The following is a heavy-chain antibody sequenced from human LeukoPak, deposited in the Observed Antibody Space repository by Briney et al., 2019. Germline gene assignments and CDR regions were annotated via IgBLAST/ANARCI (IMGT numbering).Heavy chain of an antibody. CDR1: GFTVSSNY. CDR2: IYSGGST. Sequence: GGSLRLSCAASGFTVSSNYMSWVRQAPGKGLEWVSVIYSGGSTYYADSVKGRFTISRDNSKNTLYLRMNSLRAEDTAVYYCAINLRGVKSAPYDYWGQGTLVTVSS. D-gene: IGHD3-10*01. V-gene: IGHV3-66*01. CDR3: AINLRGVKSAPYDY. J-gene: IGHJ4*02.